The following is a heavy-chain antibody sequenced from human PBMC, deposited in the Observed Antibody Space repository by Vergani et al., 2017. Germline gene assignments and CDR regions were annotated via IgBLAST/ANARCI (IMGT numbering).Heavy chain of an antibody. CDR2: IYPGDSDT. V-gene: IGHV5-51*01. D-gene: IGHD3-9*01. CDR3: ARLNSPDYDITGYYYYGMDV. Sequence: EVQLVQSGAEVKKPGESLKISCKGSRYSFTSYWIGWVRQMPGKGLEWMGIIYPGDSDTRYSPSFQGQVTISADKSISTAYLQWSSLKASDTAMYYCARLNSPDYDITGYYYYGMDVWGQGTTVTVSS. J-gene: IGHJ6*02. CDR1: RYSFTSYW.